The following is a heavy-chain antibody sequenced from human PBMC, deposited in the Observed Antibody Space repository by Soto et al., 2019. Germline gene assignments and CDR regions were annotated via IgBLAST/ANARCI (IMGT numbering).Heavy chain of an antibody. CDR2: IYYSGST. D-gene: IGHD4-4*01. J-gene: IGHJ4*02. CDR3: ARDRGNSHYFDY. CDR1: GGSISSGAYY. V-gene: IGHV4-31*03. Sequence: PSETLSLTCTVSGGSISSGAYYWSWILQHPGKGLEWIGYIYYSGSTYYNPSLKSRVTISVDTSKNQFSLKLSSVNAADTAVYYCARDRGNSHYFDYWGQGTLVTVSS.